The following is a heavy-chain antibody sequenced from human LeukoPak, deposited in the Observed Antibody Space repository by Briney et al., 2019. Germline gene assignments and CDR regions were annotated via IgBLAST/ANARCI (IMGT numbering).Heavy chain of an antibody. CDR1: GLMLSSYW. CDR3: AREGSQSASATYPGND. D-gene: IGHD1-1*01. V-gene: IGHV3-7*01. CDR2: IKQDGSEK. Sequence: PGGSLRLSCAASGLMLSSYWMSWVRQAPGKGLEWVANIKQDGSEKYYVDSVKGRFTISRDNAKNSLYLQMNRLRAEDTAVYYCAREGSQSASATYPGNDWGQGTLVTVSS. J-gene: IGHJ4*02.